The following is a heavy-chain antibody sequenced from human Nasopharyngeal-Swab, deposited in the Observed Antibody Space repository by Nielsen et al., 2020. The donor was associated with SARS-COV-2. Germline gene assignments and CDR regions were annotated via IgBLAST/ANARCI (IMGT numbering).Heavy chain of an antibody. CDR1: GYTFTGYY. CDR2: INPYSGGT. J-gene: IGHJ4*02. D-gene: IGHD2-21*02. CDR3: ARDYCGGDCFPDS. V-gene: IGHV1-2*06. Sequence: ASVKVSCKASGYTFTGYYIHWVRQAPGQGLEWMGRINPYSGGTNYAQKFQGRVTMTRDTPISTAYMELSRLRSDDTAVYYCARDYCGGDCFPDSWGQGTLVTVSS.